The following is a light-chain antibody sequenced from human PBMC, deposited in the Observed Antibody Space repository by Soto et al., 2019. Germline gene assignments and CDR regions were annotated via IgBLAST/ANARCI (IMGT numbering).Light chain of an antibody. CDR2: GAS. CDR1: QSVSSNF. J-gene: IGKJ1*01. Sequence: EIVLTQSPGTLSLSPGDRATLSCRASQSVSSNFLAWYQQKPGQAPMLLIYGASIRATGIPDRFSGSGSGTDFTLTIRRLEPEDFAMYFCQQYGSSPRTFGQGTKVEIK. V-gene: IGKV3-20*01. CDR3: QQYGSSPRT.